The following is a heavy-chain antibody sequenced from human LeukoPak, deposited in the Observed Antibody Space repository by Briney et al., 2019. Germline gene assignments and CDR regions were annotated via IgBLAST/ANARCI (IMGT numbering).Heavy chain of an antibody. V-gene: IGHV4-59*08. CDR1: GGSISSYY. Sequence: PSETLSLTCTVSGGSISSYYWSWIRQPPEKGLEWIGYIYYSGSTNYNPSLKSRVTISVDTSKNQFSLKLSSVTAADTAVYYCARHPRGNWFDPWGQGTLVTVSS. CDR3: ARHPRGNWFDP. CDR2: IYYSGST. J-gene: IGHJ5*02.